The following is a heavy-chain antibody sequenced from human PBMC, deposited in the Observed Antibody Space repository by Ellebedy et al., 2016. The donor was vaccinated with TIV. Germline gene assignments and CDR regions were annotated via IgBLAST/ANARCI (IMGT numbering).Heavy chain of an antibody. V-gene: IGHV1-18*01. J-gene: IGHJ4*02. Sequence: AASVKVSCKASGYNFNNYGVSWVRQAPGQGLAWMGWIGAARGNTNYARNFQGRVTMTRDTSTSTVYMELSSLRSEDTAVYYCARARSSGWLHTPDYWGQGTLVTVSS. CDR2: IGAARGNT. D-gene: IGHD6-19*01. CDR1: GYNFNNYG. CDR3: ARARSSGWLHTPDY.